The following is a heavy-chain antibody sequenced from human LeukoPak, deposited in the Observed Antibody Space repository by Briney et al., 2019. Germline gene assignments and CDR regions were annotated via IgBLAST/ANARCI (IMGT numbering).Heavy chain of an antibody. CDR2: IYYSGST. D-gene: IGHD3-22*01. V-gene: IGHV4-59*01. CDR1: GGXISSYY. J-gene: IGHJ4*02. CDR3: ARAMVDYDSSGQYYFDY. Sequence: SETLSLTCTVSGGXISSYYWSWIRQPPGKGLEWIGYIYYSGSTNYNPSLKSRVTISVDTSKNQFSLKLSSVTAADTAVYYCARAMVDYDSSGQYYFDYWGQGTLVTVSS.